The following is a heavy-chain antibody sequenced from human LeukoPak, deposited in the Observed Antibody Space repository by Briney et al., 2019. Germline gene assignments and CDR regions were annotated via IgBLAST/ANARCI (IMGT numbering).Heavy chain of an antibody. J-gene: IGHJ1*01. CDR3: VGGVKQRLLN. Sequence: GGSLRLSCAASGFTFSSYGMHWVRQAPGKGLEWVAFIRYDGSNKYYADSVKGRFTISRDNSKNTLYLQMNSLRAEDTAVYYCVGGVKQRLLNWGQGTLVTVSS. CDR2: IRYDGSNK. D-gene: IGHD6-25*01. V-gene: IGHV3-30*02. CDR1: GFTFSSYG.